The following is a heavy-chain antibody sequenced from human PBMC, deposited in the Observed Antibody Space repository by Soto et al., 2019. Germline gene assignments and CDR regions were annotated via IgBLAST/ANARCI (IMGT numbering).Heavy chain of an antibody. J-gene: IGHJ4*02. Sequence: PGESLKISCKVSGYSFTNYWIGWVLQMPGKGLEWMGIIYPDDSDTRYSPSFQGQVTISADKSISTADLQWSSLKASDTAMYYCARQAPPYSSGYYLSLWGQGALVTVSS. D-gene: IGHD6-19*01. CDR1: GYSFTNYW. CDR2: IYPDDSDT. CDR3: ARQAPPYSSGYYLSL. V-gene: IGHV5-51*01.